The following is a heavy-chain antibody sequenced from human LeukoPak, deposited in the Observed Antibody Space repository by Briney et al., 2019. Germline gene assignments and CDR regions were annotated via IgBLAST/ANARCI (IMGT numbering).Heavy chain of an antibody. CDR2: IIPIFGTA. CDR3: ARCSYYDFWSGYSLYAFDI. Sequence: ASVKVSCKASGGTFSSYAISWVRQAPGQGLEWMGGIIPIFGTANYAQKFQGRVTITADKSTSTAYMELRSLRSDDTAVYYCARCSYYDFWSGYSLYAFDIWGQGTMVTVSS. J-gene: IGHJ3*02. V-gene: IGHV1-69*06. D-gene: IGHD3-3*01. CDR1: GGTFSSYA.